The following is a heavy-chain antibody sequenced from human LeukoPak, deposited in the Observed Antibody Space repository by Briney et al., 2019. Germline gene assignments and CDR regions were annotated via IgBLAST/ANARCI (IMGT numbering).Heavy chain of an antibody. V-gene: IGHV3-30*03. J-gene: IGHJ5*02. D-gene: IGHD1-26*01. CDR3: ARSVGATTDWFDP. CDR2: ISFDANNK. CDR1: GFTFSTYG. Sequence: PGRSLRLSCAASGFTFSTYGMHWVRQAPGKGLDWVAVISFDANNKYYADSVKGRFTISRDNSKNTLYLEMNSLRGEDTAVYYCARSVGATTDWFDPWGQGTQVIVSS.